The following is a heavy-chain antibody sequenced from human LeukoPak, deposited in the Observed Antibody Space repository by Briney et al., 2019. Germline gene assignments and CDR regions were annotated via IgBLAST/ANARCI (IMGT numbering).Heavy chain of an antibody. J-gene: IGHJ6*02. CDR2: VYDSGSG. D-gene: IGHD3-3*01. Sequence: PSETLSLTCTVSGGSVSSGGYYWSWIRQPPGKGLDWIGYVYDSGSGKYKPSLNSRVTISIDTSKNQFSLKLNSVTAADTAVYYCARGRVLRFLEWLDGMDVWGQGTTVTVSS. CDR1: GGSVSSGGYY. V-gene: IGHV4-61*08. CDR3: ARGRVLRFLEWLDGMDV.